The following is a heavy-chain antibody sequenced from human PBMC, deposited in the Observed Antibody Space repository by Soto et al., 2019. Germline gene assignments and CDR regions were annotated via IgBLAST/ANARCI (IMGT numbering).Heavy chain of an antibody. CDR3: ARGYRISGSTRLGYYNYGMDV. V-gene: IGHV3-21*01. CDR2: ISYSSSDI. D-gene: IGHD1-7*01. J-gene: IGHJ6*02. CDR1: GFTFSSYA. Sequence: GGSLRLSCAASGFTFSSYAMHWVRQAPGKGLEWVSSISYSSSDIYFADSVKGRFTMSRVNAENSLFLQMNSLRVEDTAVYYCARGYRISGSTRLGYYNYGMDVCGQGTKVTVAS.